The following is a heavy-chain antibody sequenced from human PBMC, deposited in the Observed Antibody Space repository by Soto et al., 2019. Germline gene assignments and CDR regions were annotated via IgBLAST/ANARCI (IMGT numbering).Heavy chain of an antibody. V-gene: IGHV4-59*01. CDR1: GGSISSYY. CDR2: IYYSGST. CDR3: ARSGRNRFGELFDLYYYYYYMGV. Sequence: SETLSLTCTVSGGSISSYYWSWIRQPPGKGLEWIGYIYYSGSTNYNPSLKSRVTISVDTSKNQFSLKLSSVTAADTAVYYCARSGRNRFGELFDLYYYYYYMGVWGKGTTVTVSS. J-gene: IGHJ6*03. D-gene: IGHD3-10*01.